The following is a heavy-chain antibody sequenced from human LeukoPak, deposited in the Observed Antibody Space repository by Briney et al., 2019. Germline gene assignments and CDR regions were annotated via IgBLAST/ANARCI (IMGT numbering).Heavy chain of an antibody. CDR2: IIPILGIA. J-gene: IGHJ4*02. CDR3: ARDPPPTTVVTSSDY. V-gene: IGHV1-69*04. CDR1: GGTFSSYA. D-gene: IGHD4-23*01. Sequence: SVKVSCKASGGTFSSYAISWVRQAPRQGLEWMGRIIPILGIANYAQKFQGRVTITADKSTSTAYMELSSLRSEDTAVYYCARDPPPTTVVTSSDYWGQGTLVTVSS.